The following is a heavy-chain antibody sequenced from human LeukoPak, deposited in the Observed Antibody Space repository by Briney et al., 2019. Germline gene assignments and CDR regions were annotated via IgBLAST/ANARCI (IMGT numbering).Heavy chain of an antibody. J-gene: IGHJ4*02. V-gene: IGHV3-30*18. CDR2: ISYDGSNK. Sequence: PGRSLRLSCAAPGFTFSSYGMHWVRQAPAKGLEWVAIISYDGSNKYYADSVKGRFTISRDNSKNPPYLQMNSLRAEDTAVYYCAKNGYGDYSPTFDYWGQGTLVTVSS. CDR3: AKNGYGDYSPTFDY. D-gene: IGHD4-17*01. CDR1: GFTFSSYG.